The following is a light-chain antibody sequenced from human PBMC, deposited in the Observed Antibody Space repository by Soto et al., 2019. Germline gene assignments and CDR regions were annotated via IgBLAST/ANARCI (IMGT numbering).Light chain of an antibody. CDR3: HYHDSSPEFA. CDR1: QNVTSTY. Sequence: VWTPSRCTLSLSPGERASLSCRASQNVTSTYLAWYQQRPGQPPRLLIYAAFSRATGVPDRFSASGSGTEFTLTITRLEPEDFAVYYCHYHDSSPEFAFGPGTKVDIK. J-gene: IGKJ3*01. CDR2: AAF. V-gene: IGKV3-20*01.